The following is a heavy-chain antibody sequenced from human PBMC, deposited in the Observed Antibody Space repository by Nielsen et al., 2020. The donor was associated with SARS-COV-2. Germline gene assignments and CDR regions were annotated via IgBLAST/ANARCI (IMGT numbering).Heavy chain of an antibody. CDR1: GGTFSSYA. V-gene: IGHV1-69*04. J-gene: IGHJ4*02. CDR2: IIPILGIA. Sequence: SVKVSCKASGGTFSSYAISWVRQAPGQGLEWMGRIIPILGIANYAQKFQGRVTITADKSTSTAYMELSSLRSEDTAMYYCARSPSEFRNYFDYWGQGTLVTVSS. CDR3: ARSPSEFRNYFDY. D-gene: IGHD3-10*01.